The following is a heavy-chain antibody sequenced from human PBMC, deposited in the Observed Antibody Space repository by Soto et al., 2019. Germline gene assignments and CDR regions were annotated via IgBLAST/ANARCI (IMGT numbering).Heavy chain of an antibody. J-gene: IGHJ3*02. Sequence: QVQLQESGPRLVKPSQTLSLTCTVSGGSISSGDYYWSWIRQPPGKGLEWIGYIYYSGSTYYNPSLKSRVTISVDTSKNQFSLKLSSVTAADTAVYYCARELAAATSQDDAFDIWGQGTMVTVSS. CDR2: IYYSGST. CDR1: GGSISSGDYY. CDR3: ARELAAATSQDDAFDI. V-gene: IGHV4-30-4*01. D-gene: IGHD6-13*01.